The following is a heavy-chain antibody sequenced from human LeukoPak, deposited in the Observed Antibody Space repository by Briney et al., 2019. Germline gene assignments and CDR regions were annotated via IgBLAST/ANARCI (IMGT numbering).Heavy chain of an antibody. CDR2: IKQDGSEK. CDR1: GFTFSSYW. CDR3: ARTMVRGVIPLLGAFDI. J-gene: IGHJ3*02. D-gene: IGHD3-10*01. V-gene: IGHV3-7*01. Sequence: GGSLRLSCAASGFTFSSYWMSWVRQAPGKGLEWVANIKQDGSEKYYVDSVKGRFTISGDNAKNSLYLQMNSLRAEDTAVYYCARTMVRGVIPLLGAFDIWGQGTMVTVSS.